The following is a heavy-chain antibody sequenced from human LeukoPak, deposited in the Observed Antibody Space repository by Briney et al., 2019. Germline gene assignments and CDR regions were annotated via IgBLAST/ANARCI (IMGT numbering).Heavy chain of an antibody. J-gene: IGHJ5*02. V-gene: IGHV3-15*01. CDR1: GFTFSSYA. CDR3: TPSPLSSFCSSTRCYIGH. Sequence: PGGSLRLSCAASGFTFSSYAMSWVRQAPGKGPEWVGHIKSQTDGGTTDYAAPVEGRFTISRDDSKGALYLQMNSLKTEDTAVYYCTPSPLSSFCSSTRCYIGHWGQGTLVTVSS. D-gene: IGHD2-2*02. CDR2: IKSQTDGGTT.